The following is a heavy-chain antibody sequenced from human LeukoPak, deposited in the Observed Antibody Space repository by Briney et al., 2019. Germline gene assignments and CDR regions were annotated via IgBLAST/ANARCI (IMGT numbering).Heavy chain of an antibody. CDR1: GFTFSSYG. J-gene: IGHJ4*02. CDR2: ISYDGSNK. V-gene: IGHV3-30*18. CDR3: AKGDCGGDCYSGY. D-gene: IGHD2-21*02. Sequence: GGSLRLSCAASGFTFSSYGMHWVRQAPGKGLEWVAVISYDGSNKYYADSVKGRFTISRDNSENTLYLQMNSLRAEDTAVYYCAKGDCGGDCYSGYWGQGTLVTVSS.